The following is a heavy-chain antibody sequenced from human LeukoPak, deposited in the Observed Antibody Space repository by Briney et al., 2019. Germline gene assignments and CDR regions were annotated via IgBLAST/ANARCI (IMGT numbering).Heavy chain of an antibody. V-gene: IGHV3-30*02. CDR3: AKDEAAAGVDFDY. Sequence: GGSMRLSCAASGFTFSGYGIHWVRQAPGKGLEWVAFIRSDGSVKYYADSVRGRFTISRDNSKNTLYLQINSLRAEDTAVYYCAKDEAAAGVDFDYWGQGTLVTVYS. D-gene: IGHD6-13*01. CDR2: IRSDGSVK. CDR1: GFTFSGYG. J-gene: IGHJ4*02.